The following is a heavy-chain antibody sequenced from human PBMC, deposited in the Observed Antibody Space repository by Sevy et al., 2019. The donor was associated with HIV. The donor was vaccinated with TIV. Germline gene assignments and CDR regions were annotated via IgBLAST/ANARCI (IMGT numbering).Heavy chain of an antibody. V-gene: IGHV3-21*04. Sequence: GGSLRLSCAASGNTFSSYSMNWVRQAPGKGLEWVSSISTSSSLIYYADSVKGRFTISRDNAKNSMCLQMNSLRAEDTSCYYCASPPMQWLVLGNLRFDPWGQGTLVTVSS. D-gene: IGHD6-19*01. CDR2: ISTSSSLI. J-gene: IGHJ5*02. CDR3: ASPPMQWLVLGNLRFDP. CDR1: GNTFSSYS.